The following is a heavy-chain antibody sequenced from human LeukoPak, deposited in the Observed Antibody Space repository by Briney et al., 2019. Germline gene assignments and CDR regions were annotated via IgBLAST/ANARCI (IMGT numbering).Heavy chain of an antibody. Sequence: GRSLRLSCAASGFTFSSFGMHWVRQAPGKGLEWAAIIWYDGSKKYYADSVRGRLTISRDNSKNTVYLQMDSLRAEDTAIYYCTRGRGGDGYTMDTFDIWGQGTMVTVSP. CDR3: TRGRGGDGYTMDTFDI. J-gene: IGHJ3*02. V-gene: IGHV3-33*01. D-gene: IGHD5-24*01. CDR1: GFTFSSFG. CDR2: IWYDGSKK.